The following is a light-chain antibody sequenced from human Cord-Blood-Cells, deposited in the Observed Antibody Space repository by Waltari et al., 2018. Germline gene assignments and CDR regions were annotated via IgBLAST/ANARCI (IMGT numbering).Light chain of an antibody. CDR3: QQRSNWPPF. CDR2: DAS. Sequence: EIVLTQSPATLSFSPGERATLSCRARQSVSSYLAWYQQKPGQAPRLLIYDASNRATGIPARFSGSGSGTDFTLTISSLEPEDFAVYYCQQRSNWPPFFGPGTKVDIK. V-gene: IGKV3-11*01. CDR1: QSVSSY. J-gene: IGKJ3*01.